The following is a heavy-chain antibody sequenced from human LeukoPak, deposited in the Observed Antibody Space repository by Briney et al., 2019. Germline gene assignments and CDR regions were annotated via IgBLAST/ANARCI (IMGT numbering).Heavy chain of an antibody. CDR3: ACREFTSTWSYP. V-gene: IGHV5-51*01. CDR2: IYAGDSRT. Sequence: GESLKISFKGVGYSFTNCWIGWVRQMPGEGMEWMGVIYAGDSRTRYNPSFQGQVTISVDKSIRTAYLQWVSLKASDTAMYYCACREFTSTWSYPWGQGTLVTVSS. CDR1: GYSFTNCW. D-gene: IGHD6-13*01. J-gene: IGHJ5*02.